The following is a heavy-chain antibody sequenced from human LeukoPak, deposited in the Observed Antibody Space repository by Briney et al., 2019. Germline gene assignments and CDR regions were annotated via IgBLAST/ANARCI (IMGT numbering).Heavy chain of an antibody. J-gene: IGHJ4*02. CDR1: GFTFDDYG. CDR2: IIWNGGRT. D-gene: IGHD3-10*01. Sequence: GGSLRLSCAAPGFTFDDYGMSWVRQAPGKGLEWVSGIIWNGGRTVYADSLKGRFTISTDNAKNSLYLQMNNLRAEDTALYYCARVGNYGSGSYYWVDSWGQGTLVTVSS. V-gene: IGHV3-20*04. CDR3: ARVGNYGSGSYYWVDS.